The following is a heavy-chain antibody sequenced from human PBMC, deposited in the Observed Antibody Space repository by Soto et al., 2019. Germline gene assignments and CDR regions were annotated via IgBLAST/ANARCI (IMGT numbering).Heavy chain of an antibody. CDR2: VSDSSSRI. Sequence: EVQLVESGGGLVQPGGSPRLSCAASGFTFSDYNMNWVRQAPGKGLEWVSYVSDSSSRIYYADSVKGRFTISRDNAKNSLFLQMHSLRDEDTAVYYCARSPSPRCCDYWGQGTLVTVSS. J-gene: IGHJ4*02. D-gene: IGHD2-8*01. CDR1: GFTFSDYN. V-gene: IGHV3-48*02. CDR3: ARSPSPRCCDY.